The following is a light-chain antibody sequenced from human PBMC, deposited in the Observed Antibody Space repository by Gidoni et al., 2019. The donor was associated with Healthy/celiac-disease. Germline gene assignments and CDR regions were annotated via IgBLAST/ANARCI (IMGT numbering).Light chain of an antibody. CDR3: QQRSNRLT. Sequence: EIVLTQSPATLSLSPGERATLSCRASQSVSSYLAWYQQKPGQAPRLRIYEASNRATGIPARFSGSGSGTDFTLTISSLEPEDFAVYYCQQRSNRLTFGGGTKVEIK. CDR1: QSVSSY. V-gene: IGKV3-11*01. CDR2: EAS. J-gene: IGKJ4*01.